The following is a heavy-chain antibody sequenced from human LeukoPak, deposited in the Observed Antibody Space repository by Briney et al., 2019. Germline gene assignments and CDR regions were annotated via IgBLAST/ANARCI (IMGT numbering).Heavy chain of an antibody. V-gene: IGHV1-18*01. CDR3: ARERGSGSYEGLDAFDI. D-gene: IGHD1-26*01. CDR2: ISSYNGYT. J-gene: IGHJ3*02. CDR1: LYSFTNYG. Sequence: ASLTVSFMSSLYSFTNYGITWVRQAPGQGPEWMGWISSYNGYTKYAQKFQGRVTMTTDRFTNTAYVELRSLRSEDTAVYYCARERGSGSYEGLDAFDIWGQGTMVTVSS.